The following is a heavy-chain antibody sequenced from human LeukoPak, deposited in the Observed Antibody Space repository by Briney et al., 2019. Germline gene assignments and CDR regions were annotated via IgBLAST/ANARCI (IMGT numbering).Heavy chain of an antibody. Sequence: SETLSLTCAVYGGSFSGYYWSWIRQPPGKGLEWIGEINHSGSTNYNPSLKSRVTISVDTSKNQFSLKLSSVTAADTAVYYCARDSRGGGPDFDYWGQGTLVTVSS. J-gene: IGHJ4*02. D-gene: IGHD3-16*01. CDR1: GGSFSGYY. CDR3: ARDSRGGGPDFDY. V-gene: IGHV4-34*01. CDR2: INHSGST.